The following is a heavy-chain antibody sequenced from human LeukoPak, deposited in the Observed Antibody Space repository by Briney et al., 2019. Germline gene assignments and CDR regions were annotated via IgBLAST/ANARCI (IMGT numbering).Heavy chain of an antibody. V-gene: IGHV1-2*02. CDR2: INPNSGGT. CDR1: GYTFTGYY. CDR3: ARDVLRITMVRGVIRTDY. J-gene: IGHJ4*02. Sequence: ASVKVSCKASGYTFTGYYMHWVRQAPGQGLEWMGWINPNSGGTNYAQKFQGRVTMTRDTSISTAYMELRSLRSDDTAVYYCARDVLRITMVRGVIRTDYWGQGTLVTVSS. D-gene: IGHD3-10*01.